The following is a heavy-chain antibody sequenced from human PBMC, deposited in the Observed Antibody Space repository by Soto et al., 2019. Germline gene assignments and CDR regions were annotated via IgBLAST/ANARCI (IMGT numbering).Heavy chain of an antibody. J-gene: IGHJ4*02. D-gene: IGHD6-13*01. CDR2: IKQDENGK. CDR1: GFTFSSRW. CDR3: ATHDGPAAAVLVVDF. V-gene: IGHV3-7*02. Sequence: EVQLVESGGGLVQPGGSLRLSCEASGFTFSSRWMTWVRQGPGQGLEWVANIKQDENGKDYVDSVKGRFTISRDNAKNSLYLQMTSLRAEDTAVYYCATHDGPAAAVLVVDFWGQGTLVTVSS.